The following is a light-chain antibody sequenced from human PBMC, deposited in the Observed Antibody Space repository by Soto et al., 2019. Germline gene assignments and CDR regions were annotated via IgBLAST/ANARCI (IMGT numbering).Light chain of an antibody. Sequence: EIGLTQSPGSLSLSPGERATLSCRASQSFTSNFLAWYQQKPGQAPRLLIYGASSRATGIPDRFSGSGSGTDFTLTISXLEPDDFAVYYCQHYVSLHLAWTFGQGTKLDI. CDR3: QHYVSLHLAWT. CDR2: GAS. V-gene: IGKV3-20*01. CDR1: QSFTSNF. J-gene: IGKJ1*01.